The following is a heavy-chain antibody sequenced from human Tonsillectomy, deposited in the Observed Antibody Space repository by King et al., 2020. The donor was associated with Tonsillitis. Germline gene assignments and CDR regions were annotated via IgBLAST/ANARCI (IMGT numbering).Heavy chain of an antibody. CDR2: IWYDGSNK. D-gene: IGHD3-22*01. Sequence: VQLVESGGGVVQPGRFLRLSCAASGFTFSCYGMHWVRQAPGKGVEGVAIIWYDGSNKYYAGSVKGRFTISRDNYKNTLYLEMKSLRAADTAVYYCAGEGYYYDSSGSNPFDYWGQGTLVTVSS. V-gene: IGHV3-33*01. CDR1: GFTFSCYG. CDR3: AGEGYYYDSSGSNPFDY. J-gene: IGHJ4*02.